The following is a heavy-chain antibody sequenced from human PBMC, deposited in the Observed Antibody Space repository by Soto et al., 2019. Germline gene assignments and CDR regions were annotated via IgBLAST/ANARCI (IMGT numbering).Heavy chain of an antibody. J-gene: IGHJ4*02. V-gene: IGHV5-51*01. Sequence: GESLKISCKGSGYSFTTYWIAWVRKIPGKGLEWMGIIYPGNSDSRYSPSFQGQVTISADKSIDTAYLQWSSLRASDTAIYYCAGHDREPSSGSRVLDYWGQGPLVTVYS. D-gene: IGHD1-26*01. CDR3: AGHDREPSSGSRVLDY. CDR1: GYSFTTYW. CDR2: IYPGNSDS.